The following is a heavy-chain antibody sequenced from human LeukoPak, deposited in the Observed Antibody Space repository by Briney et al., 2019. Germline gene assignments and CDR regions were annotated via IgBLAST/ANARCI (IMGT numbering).Heavy chain of an antibody. J-gene: IGHJ6*03. CDR1: GGSFSGYY. CDR2: INHSGST. Sequence: KPSETLSLTCAVYGGSFSGYYWSWIRQPPGKGLEWIGEINHSGSTNYNPSLKSRVTTSVDTSKNQFSLKLSSVTAADTAVYYCARGVQKYSSGWYPTYYYMDVWGKGTTVTVSS. D-gene: IGHD6-19*01. CDR3: ARGVQKYSSGWYPTYYYMDV. V-gene: IGHV4-34*01.